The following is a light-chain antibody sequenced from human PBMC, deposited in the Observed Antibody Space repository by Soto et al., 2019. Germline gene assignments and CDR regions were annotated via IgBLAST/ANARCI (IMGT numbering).Light chain of an antibody. CDR1: QDISNT. Sequence: AIQLTQSPSSLSASVGDRVTITCRASQDISNTLAWYQRKPGKAPKVLIYGVFTLESGLPSRFSGSRSGTDSTLTISSLQPEDFASYYCQQHDSYPRTFGQGTKLELK. CDR2: GVF. J-gene: IGKJ2*01. V-gene: IGKV1-13*02. CDR3: QQHDSYPRT.